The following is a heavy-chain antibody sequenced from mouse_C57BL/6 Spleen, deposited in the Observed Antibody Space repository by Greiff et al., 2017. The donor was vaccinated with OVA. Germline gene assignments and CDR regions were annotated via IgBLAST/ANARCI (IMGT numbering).Heavy chain of an antibody. CDR3: ARSASYGNYWYFDV. Sequence: QVQLQQSGAELVKPGASVKISCKASGYAFSSYWMNWVKQRPGKGLEWIGQLYPGDGDTNYNGKFKGKATLTADKSSSTAYMQISSLTSEDSAVYFCARSASYGNYWYFDVWGTGTTVTVSS. V-gene: IGHV1-80*01. CDR1: GYAFSSYW. CDR2: LYPGDGDT. D-gene: IGHD2-10*01. J-gene: IGHJ1*03.